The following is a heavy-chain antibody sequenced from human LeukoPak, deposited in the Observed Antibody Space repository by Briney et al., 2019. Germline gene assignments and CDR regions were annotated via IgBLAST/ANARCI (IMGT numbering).Heavy chain of an antibody. D-gene: IGHD3-16*02. V-gene: IGHV4-59*01. CDR1: GGSISSYY. J-gene: IGHJ4*02. CDR2: IYYSGST. Sequence: PETLSLTCTVSGGSISSYYWSWIRQPPGKGLEWIGYIYYSGSTNYNPSLKSRVTISVDTSKNQFSLKLSSVTAADTAVYYCARYVWGSYPTFEDYWGQGTLVTVSS. CDR3: ARYVWGSYPTFEDY.